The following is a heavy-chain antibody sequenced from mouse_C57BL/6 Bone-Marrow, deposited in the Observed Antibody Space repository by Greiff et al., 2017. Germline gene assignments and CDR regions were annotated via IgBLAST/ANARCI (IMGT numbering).Heavy chain of an antibody. J-gene: IGHJ3*01. CDR2: IDTSDSYT. V-gene: IGHV1-69*01. CDR3: ARERIVRRIFAD. D-gene: IGHD2-5*01. CDR1: GYTFTSYW. Sequence: QVQLQQPGAELVMPGASVTLSCKASGYTFTSYWMHWVKQTPGQGLEWIGEIDTSDSYTNYNHKFKGKSTLTVDKSSSTAYMQLSSLTSEDAAVYYGARERIVRRIFADWGQGTLVTVSA.